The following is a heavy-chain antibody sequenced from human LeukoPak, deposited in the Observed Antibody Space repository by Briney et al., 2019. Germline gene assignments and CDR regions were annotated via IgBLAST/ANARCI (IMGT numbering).Heavy chain of an antibody. D-gene: IGHD2-2*01. CDR3: ARERFYCSSTSCGVGAFDI. J-gene: IGHJ3*02. CDR2: IYHSGST. CDR1: GGSISSGGYY. V-gene: IGHV4-30-2*01. Sequence: PSETLSLTCTVSGGSISSGGYYWSWIRQPPGKGLEWIGYIYHSGSTYYNPSLKSRVTISVDRSKNQFSLKLSSVTAADTAVYYCARERFYCSSTSCGVGAFDIWGQGTMVTVSS.